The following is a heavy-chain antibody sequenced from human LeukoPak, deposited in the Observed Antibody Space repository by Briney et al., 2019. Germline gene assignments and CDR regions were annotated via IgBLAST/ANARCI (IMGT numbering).Heavy chain of an antibody. Sequence: SETLSLTCTVSGGSISSYYWSWIRQPPGKGLEWIGYIYYSGSTNYNPSLKNRATTSVDTSRNQFSLKLSSVTAADTGVYYCARAFSDYYGSGSYFGYYYYYMDVWGKGTTVTVSS. V-gene: IGHV4-59*01. J-gene: IGHJ6*03. CDR3: ARAFSDYYGSGSYFGYYYYYMDV. CDR2: IYYSGST. D-gene: IGHD3-10*01. CDR1: GGSISSYY.